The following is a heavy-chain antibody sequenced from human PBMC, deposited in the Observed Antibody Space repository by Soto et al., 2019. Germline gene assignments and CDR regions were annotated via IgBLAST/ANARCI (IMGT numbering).Heavy chain of an antibody. Sequence: GGSLRLSCAASGFTFSSYAMSWVRQAPGKGLEWVSAISGSGGSTYYADSVKGRFTISRDNSKNTLYLQMNSLRAEDTAVYYYAKDQPIAVAPNYYYYGMDVWGQGTTVTVSS. J-gene: IGHJ6*02. CDR2: ISGSGGST. D-gene: IGHD6-19*01. CDR1: GFTFSSYA. V-gene: IGHV3-23*01. CDR3: AKDQPIAVAPNYYYYGMDV.